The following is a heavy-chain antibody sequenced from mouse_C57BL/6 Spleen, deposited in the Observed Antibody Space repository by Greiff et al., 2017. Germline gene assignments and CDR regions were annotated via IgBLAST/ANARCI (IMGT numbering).Heavy chain of an antibody. V-gene: IGHV1-80*01. CDR3: ARSGSSYGYFDV. Sequence: VQLQQSGAELVKPGASVKISCKASGYAFSSYWMNWVKQRPGKGLEWIGQIYPGDGDTNYNGKFKGKATLTVDQSSSTAYMQLNSLTSEDSAVYYCARSGSSYGYFDVWGTGTTVTVSS. CDR1: GYAFSSYW. J-gene: IGHJ1*03. D-gene: IGHD1-1*01. CDR2: IYPGDGDT.